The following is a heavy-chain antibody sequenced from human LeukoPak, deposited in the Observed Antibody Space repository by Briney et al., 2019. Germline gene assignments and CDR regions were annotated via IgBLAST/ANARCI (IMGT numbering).Heavy chain of an antibody. CDR1: GITVSSNY. CDR3: ARGEIQPFDY. CDR2: IYSGGST. V-gene: IGHV3-66*01. D-gene: IGHD2-2*01. J-gene: IGHJ4*02. Sequence: PGGSLRLSCAASGITVSSNYMSWVRQAPGKGLEWVSVIYSGGSTYYADSVKGRFTISRDNSKNTLYLQMNSLRAEDTAVYYCARGEIQPFDYWGQGTLVTVSS.